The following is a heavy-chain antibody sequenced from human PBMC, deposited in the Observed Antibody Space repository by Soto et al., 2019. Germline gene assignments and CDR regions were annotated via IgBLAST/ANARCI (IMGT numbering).Heavy chain of an antibody. CDR1: GYTFTSYD. J-gene: IGHJ5*02. CDR3: ARVFSSGDWGVWFDP. D-gene: IGHD6-25*01. V-gene: IGHV1-8*01. Sequence: QGQLVQSGAEVKKPGASVKVSCKASGYTFTSYDINWVRQATGQGLEWMGWMNPNSGNTGYAQTFQGRVTMTRKPSISTAYMELCSLRSEDTAVYYCARVFSSGDWGVWFDPWGKGTLVTVSA. CDR2: MNPNSGNT.